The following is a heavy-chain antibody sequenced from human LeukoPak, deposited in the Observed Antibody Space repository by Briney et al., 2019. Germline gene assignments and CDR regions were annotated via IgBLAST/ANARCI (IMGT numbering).Heavy chain of an antibody. D-gene: IGHD3-22*01. CDR3: ARGGSYYDSSGYYYLY. J-gene: IGHJ4*02. CDR1: GYTFTSYD. Sequence: ASVKVSCKASGYTFTSYDINWVRQATGQGLEWMGWMNPNSGNTGYAQKFQGRVTMTRNTSISTTYMELSSLRSGDTAVYYCARGGSYYDSSGYYYLYWGQGTLVTVSS. V-gene: IGHV1-8*01. CDR2: MNPNSGNT.